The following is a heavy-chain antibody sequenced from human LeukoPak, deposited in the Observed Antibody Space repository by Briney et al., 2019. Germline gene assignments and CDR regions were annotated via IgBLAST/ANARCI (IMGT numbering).Heavy chain of an antibody. J-gene: IGHJ3*02. CDR2: INPNSGGT. V-gene: IGHV1-2*02. CDR1: GHTFTGYY. CDR3: ARASGGTRAAFDI. Sequence: ASVKVSCKASGHTFTGYYMHWVRQAPGQGLEWMGWINPNSGGTNYAQKFQGRVTMTRDTSISTAYMELSRLRSDDTAVYYCARASGGTRAAFDIWGQGTVVTVSS. D-gene: IGHD2-15*01.